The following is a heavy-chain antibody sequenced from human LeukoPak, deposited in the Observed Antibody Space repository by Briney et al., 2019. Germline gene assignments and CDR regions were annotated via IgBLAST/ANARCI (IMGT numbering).Heavy chain of an antibody. CDR1: GFTFSSYT. V-gene: IGHV3-21*01. D-gene: IGHD2-15*01. Sequence: GGSLRLSCEASGFTFSSYTMNWVRQAPGKRLEWVSSISSSSSYIYYADSVKDRFTISRDNAKNSLCLQMNSLRAEDTAVYYCTKGGGDSCCEWGQGTLVTVSS. CDR3: TKGGGDSCCE. J-gene: IGHJ4*02. CDR2: ISSSSSYI.